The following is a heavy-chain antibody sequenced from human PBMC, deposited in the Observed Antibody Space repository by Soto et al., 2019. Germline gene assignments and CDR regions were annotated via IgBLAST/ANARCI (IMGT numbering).Heavy chain of an antibody. CDR2: VTSRSSAL. CDR3: ARDYCSATTCPNYGLDV. J-gene: IGHJ6*02. V-gene: IGHV3-11*01. CDR1: GFTFSDYY. D-gene: IGHD2-15*01. Sequence: PVGSLRLSCAASGFTFSDYYMTWIRQAPGKGLEWVSCVTSRSSALYYADSVKGRFTISRDNAKNTVSLQMDDLRVEDTAVYYCARDYCSATTCPNYGLDVWGQGTTVTVSS.